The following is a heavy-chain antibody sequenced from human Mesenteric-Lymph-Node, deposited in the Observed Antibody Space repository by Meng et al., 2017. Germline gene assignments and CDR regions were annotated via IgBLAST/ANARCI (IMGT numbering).Heavy chain of an antibody. CDR3: ARNWLRPPSTYFQV. V-gene: IGHV4-34*01. Sequence: SETLSLTCAVYGGSFSGYYWSWIRQPPGKGLEWIGEINHSGSTNYNPSLKSRVTISVDTSKNQFSLKLTSVTAADTAVYYCARNWLRPPSTYFQVWGHGTLVTVSS. D-gene: IGHD2-2*01. J-gene: IGHJ1*01. CDR2: INHSGST. CDR1: GGSFSGYY.